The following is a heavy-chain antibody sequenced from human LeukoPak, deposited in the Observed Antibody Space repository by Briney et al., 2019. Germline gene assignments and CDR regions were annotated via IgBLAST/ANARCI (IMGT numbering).Heavy chain of an antibody. Sequence: SETLSLTCTVSGGSISSSSYYWGWIRQPPGKGLEWIGSIYYSGSTYYNPSLKSRVTISVDTSKNQFSLKLSSVTAADTAVYYCAGPTQLYSGYFDYWGQGTLVTVSS. J-gene: IGHJ4*02. CDR1: GGSISSSSYY. CDR2: IYYSGST. V-gene: IGHV4-39*01. D-gene: IGHD1-26*01. CDR3: AGPTQLYSGYFDY.